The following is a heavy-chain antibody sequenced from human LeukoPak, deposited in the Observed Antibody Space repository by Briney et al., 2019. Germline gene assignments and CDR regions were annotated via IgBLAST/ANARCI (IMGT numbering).Heavy chain of an antibody. D-gene: IGHD3-22*01. CDR1: GGTFSSYA. V-gene: IGHV1-69*04. CDR2: IIPIFGIA. Sequence: ASVKVSCKASGGTFSSYAISWVRQAPGQGLEWMGRIIPIFGIANSAQKFQGRVTITADKSTSTAYMELSSLRSEDTAVYYCARSVDYYDSSGYLYFDYWGQGTLVTVSS. CDR3: ARSVDYYDSSGYLYFDY. J-gene: IGHJ4*02.